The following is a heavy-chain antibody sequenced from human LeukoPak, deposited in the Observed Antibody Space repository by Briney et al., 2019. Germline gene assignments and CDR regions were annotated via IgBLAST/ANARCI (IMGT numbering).Heavy chain of an antibody. V-gene: IGHV6-1*01. J-gene: IGHJ4*02. CDR1: GDTVSSDSVT. D-gene: IGHD6-19*01. CDR3: ARDRGRGWSTLIDY. CDR2: TYYRSKWIN. Sequence: SQTLSLTCVISGDTVSSDSVTWNWIRQSPSRGLEWLGRTYYRSKWINDYAESVQGRLTINPDTSRNQFSLQLKSVTLEDTAVYYCARDRGRGWSTLIDYWGQGTLVTVSS.